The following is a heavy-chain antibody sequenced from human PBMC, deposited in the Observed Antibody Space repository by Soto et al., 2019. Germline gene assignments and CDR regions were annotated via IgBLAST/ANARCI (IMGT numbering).Heavy chain of an antibody. D-gene: IGHD2-2*01. CDR1: GDSISAYS. J-gene: IGHJ6*02. CDR2: IHYNGNT. Sequence: SETLSLTCTVSGDSISAYSWSWVRQPPGKGLEWIGNIHYNGNTKYNPSLKSRVTMSVDTSKNQFSLRLISVTAADTAVYYCARGRFCISPSCYDSYSYYYLMDVWGQGTTVTVSS. CDR3: ARGRFCISPSCYDSYSYYYLMDV. V-gene: IGHV4-59*01.